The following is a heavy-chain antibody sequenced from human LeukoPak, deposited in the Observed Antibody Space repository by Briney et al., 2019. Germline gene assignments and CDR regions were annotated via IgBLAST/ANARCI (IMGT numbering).Heavy chain of an antibody. CDR2: SNHSEST. CDR3: ASHLPPGDPMI. D-gene: IGHD7-27*01. J-gene: IGHJ4*02. CDR1: GGSLSGYY. V-gene: IGHV4-34*01. Sequence: SETLSLTCAVYGGSLSGYYCSWIRQPPGKGLEWIGESNHSESTNYNPSLKSRVTISVDTSKNQFSLKLSSVTAADTAVYYCASHLPPGDPMIWGQGTLVSVSS.